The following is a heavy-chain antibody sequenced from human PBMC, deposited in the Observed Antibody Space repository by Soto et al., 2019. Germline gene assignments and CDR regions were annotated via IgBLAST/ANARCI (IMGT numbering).Heavy chain of an antibody. V-gene: IGHV3-33*01. CDR1: GFTFSSYG. D-gene: IGHD5-18*01. CDR3: AREFLDTAMVPSVYYYYGMDV. J-gene: IGHJ6*02. Sequence: PGGSLRLSCAASGFTFSSYGMHWVRQAPGKGLEWVAVIWYDGSNKYYADSVKGRFTISRDNSKNTLYLQMNSLRAEDTAVYYCAREFLDTAMVPSVYYYYGMDVWGQGTTVTVSS. CDR2: IWYDGSNK.